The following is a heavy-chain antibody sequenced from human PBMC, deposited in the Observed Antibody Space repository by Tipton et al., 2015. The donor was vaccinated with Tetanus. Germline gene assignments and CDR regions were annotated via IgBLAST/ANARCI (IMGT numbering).Heavy chain of an antibody. D-gene: IGHD5-12*01. J-gene: IGHJ4*02. CDR2: ISYDGGNK. CDR1: RFTFSSYG. Sequence: SLRLSCAASRFTFSSYGMHWVRQAPGKGLEWVAVISYDGGNKYYADSVKGRFTISRDNSKNTLYLQMNSLTLEDTAVYYCARATGGYRGYDYVDFWGQGTLVAVSS. CDR3: ARATGGYRGYDYVDF. V-gene: IGHV3-30*03.